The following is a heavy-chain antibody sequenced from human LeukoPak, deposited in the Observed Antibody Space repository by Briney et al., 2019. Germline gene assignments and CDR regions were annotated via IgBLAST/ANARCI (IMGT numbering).Heavy chain of an antibody. D-gene: IGHD3-10*01. CDR1: RFTVSSNY. CDR2: IYSDGST. J-gene: IGHJ4*02. Sequence: GGSLRLSCAASRFTVSSNYMTWVRQAPGKGLEWVSVIYSDGSTSHSDSVKGRFTISRDNSKNILYLQMNSLRAEDTAVYYCAKTDRITMVRGVITERWGQGTLVTVSS. V-gene: IGHV3-53*01. CDR3: AKTDRITMVRGVITER.